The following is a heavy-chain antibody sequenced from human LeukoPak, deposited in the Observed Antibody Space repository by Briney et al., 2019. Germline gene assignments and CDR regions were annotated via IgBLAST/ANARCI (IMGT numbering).Heavy chain of an antibody. CDR3: ATEIYYYDSSGYYHLDY. D-gene: IGHD3-22*01. CDR2: INPDGSRT. CDR1: GFTFSSNW. J-gene: IGHJ4*02. Sequence: GGSLRLSCAASGFTFSSNWMHWVRQGPGKGLVWVSRINPDGSRTDYAESVKGRFTISRDNSKNTLYLQMNSLRAEDTAVYYCATEIYYYDSSGYYHLDYWGQGTLVTVSS. V-gene: IGHV3-74*01.